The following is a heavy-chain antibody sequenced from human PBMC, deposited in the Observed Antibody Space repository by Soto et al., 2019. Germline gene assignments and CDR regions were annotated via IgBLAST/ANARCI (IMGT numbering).Heavy chain of an antibody. CDR2: VSYNGVTT. V-gene: IGHV3-23*01. D-gene: IGHD3-10*01. CDR3: AKVLDPGNYYWYYMDV. J-gene: IGHJ6*03. Sequence: EVQLLESGVGLGQPGGSLRLACAASGFPFSRYAMTCVRQAPGKGLEWVATVSYNGVTTYYTDCVKGRFTISRDNSLNTRYLQMDSLRAEDTASYYCAKVLDPGNYYWYYMDVWGKGTTVNVSS. CDR1: GFPFSRYA.